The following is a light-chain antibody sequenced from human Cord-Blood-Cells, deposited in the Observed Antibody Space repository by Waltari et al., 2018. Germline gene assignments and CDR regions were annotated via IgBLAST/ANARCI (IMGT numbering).Light chain of an antibody. CDR1: QSISSW. CDR3: QQYNSYWT. CDR2: KAS. V-gene: IGKV1-5*03. J-gene: IGKJ1*01. Sequence: EIQITQFPSTLSASVGDRVNITCRASQSISSWLAWYQQKPGKAPKLLIYKASSLESGVPSRFSGSGSGTEFTLTISSQQPDDFATYYCQQYNSYWTFGQGTKVEIK.